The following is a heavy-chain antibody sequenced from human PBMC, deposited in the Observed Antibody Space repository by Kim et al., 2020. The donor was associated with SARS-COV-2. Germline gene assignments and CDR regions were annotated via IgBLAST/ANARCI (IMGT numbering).Heavy chain of an antibody. V-gene: IGHV4-30-4*01. Sequence: SETLSLTCTVSGGSISSGDYYWSWIRQPPGKGLEWIGYIYYSGSTYYNPSLKSRVTISVDTSKNQFSLKLSSVTAADTAVYYCARDKVIAVAGYYYYYGMDVWGQGTTGTVSS. D-gene: IGHD6-13*01. CDR1: GGSISSGDYY. CDR3: ARDKVIAVAGYYYYYGMDV. CDR2: IYYSGST. J-gene: IGHJ6*01.